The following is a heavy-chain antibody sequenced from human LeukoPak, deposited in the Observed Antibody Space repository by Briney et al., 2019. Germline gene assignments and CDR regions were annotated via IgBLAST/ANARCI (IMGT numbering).Heavy chain of an antibody. CDR2: IYYSGST. V-gene: IGHV4-31*03. CDR1: GGSISSGGYY. J-gene: IGHJ4*02. CDR3: ARGAYCSGGSCYFDY. Sequence: SETLSLTCTVSGGSISSGGYYWSWLRQHPGMGLEWIGYIYYSGSTYYNPSLKSRVTISVDTSKNQFSLKLSSVTAADTAVYYCARGAYCSGGSCYFDYWGQGTLVTVSS. D-gene: IGHD2-15*01.